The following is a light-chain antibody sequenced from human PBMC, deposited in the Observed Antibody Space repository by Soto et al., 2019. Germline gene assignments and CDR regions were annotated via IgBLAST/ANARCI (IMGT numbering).Light chain of an antibody. CDR1: QGIRND. J-gene: IGKJ5*01. V-gene: IGKV1-17*01. CDR2: AAS. CDR3: QQLNSYPIT. Sequence: DIQMTQSPSSLSASVVYIVTITFRSSQGIRNDLGWYQQKSGKAPKRLIYAASSLQFGFPSRFSGSGSGTEFTLTISSLQPEDFATYYCQQLNSYPITFGKGTRLEIK.